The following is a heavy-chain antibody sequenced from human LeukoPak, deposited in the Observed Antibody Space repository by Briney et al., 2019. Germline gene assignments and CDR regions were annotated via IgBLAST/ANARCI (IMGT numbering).Heavy chain of an antibody. CDR1: GFTFSSYA. J-gene: IGHJ5*02. D-gene: IGHD3-10*01. CDR3: AKEITMVRGVKPNWFNP. CDR2: ISGSGGST. V-gene: IGHV3-23*01. Sequence: GGSLRLSCAASGFTFSSYAMSWVRQAPGKGLECVSAISGSGGSTYYADSVKGRFTISRDNSKNTLYLQMNSLRAEDTAVYYCAKEITMVRGVKPNWFNPWGQGTLVTVSS.